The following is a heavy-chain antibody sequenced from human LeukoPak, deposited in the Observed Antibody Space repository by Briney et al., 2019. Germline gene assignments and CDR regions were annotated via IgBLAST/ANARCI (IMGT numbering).Heavy chain of an antibody. CDR2: ISYDGSNK. CDR1: GFTFSSYG. V-gene: IGHV3-30*18. D-gene: IGHD4-17*01. Sequence: GGSLRLSCAASGFTFSSYGMHWVRQAPGKGLEWVAVISYDGSNKYYADSVKGRFTISRDNSKNTLYLQMNSLRAEDTAVYYCAKGPGDYLHYWGQGTLVTVSS. J-gene: IGHJ4*02. CDR3: AKGPGDYLHY.